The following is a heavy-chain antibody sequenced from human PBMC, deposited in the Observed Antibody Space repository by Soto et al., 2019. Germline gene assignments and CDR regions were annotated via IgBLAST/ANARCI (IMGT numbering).Heavy chain of an antibody. Sequence: EVQLVESGGGLVQPGGSLRLYYAASGFTVSSNYMSWVRQAPGKGLEWVSVIYSGGSTYYADSVKGRFTISRDNSKNTLYLQMNSLRAEDMAVYYCARDFNGYYFDYWGQGTLVTVSS. V-gene: IGHV3-66*01. CDR2: IYSGGST. CDR1: GFTVSSNY. J-gene: IGHJ4*02. CDR3: ARDFNGYYFDY. D-gene: IGHD4-17*01.